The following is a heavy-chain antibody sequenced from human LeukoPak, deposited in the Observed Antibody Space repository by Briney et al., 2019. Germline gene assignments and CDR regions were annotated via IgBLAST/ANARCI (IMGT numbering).Heavy chain of an antibody. J-gene: IGHJ4*02. CDR2: FSYSGNT. CDR3: ARGPLDSGYTYFDY. Sequence: SETLSLTCTVSGGSVSSYYWSWIRQPPGKGLEWIGYFSYSGNTNYNPSLKSRVTISVDTSKNQFSLKLRSVTAADTVIYYCARGPLDSGYTYFDYWGQGTLVSVAS. V-gene: IGHV4-59*02. CDR1: GGSVSSYY. D-gene: IGHD5-12*01.